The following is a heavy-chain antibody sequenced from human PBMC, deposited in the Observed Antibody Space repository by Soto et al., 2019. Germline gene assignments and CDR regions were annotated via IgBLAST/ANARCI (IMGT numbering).Heavy chain of an antibody. CDR2: INPRGGTT. D-gene: IGHD1-1*01. J-gene: IGHJ5*02. CDR1: GDTFISYY. CDR3: AREKGVAREWLQLGRSWSDP. V-gene: IGHV1-46*01. Sequence: QVQLVQSGTEVKKPGASVTVSCKASGDTFISYYIHWVLQAPGQGLEWTGIINPRGGTTSYGQKSQGRITITRDTSTSTVYMELLSLSSEDTAVYYCAREKGVAREWLQLGRSWSDPMGPGSLVTVA.